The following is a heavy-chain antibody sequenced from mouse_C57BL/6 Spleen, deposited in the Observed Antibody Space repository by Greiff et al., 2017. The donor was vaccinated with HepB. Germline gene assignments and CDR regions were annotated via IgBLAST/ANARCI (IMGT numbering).Heavy chain of an antibody. CDR1: GYTFTSYW. J-gene: IGHJ3*01. Sequence: VQLQQSGAELVMPGASVKLSCKASGYTFTSYWMHWVKQRPGQGLEWIGEIDPSDSYTNYNQKFKGKSTLTVDKSSSTAYIQLSSLTSEDSAVYYCAGGAYSNYVWFAYWGQGTLVTVSA. D-gene: IGHD2-5*01. V-gene: IGHV1-69*01. CDR2: IDPSDSYT. CDR3: AGGAYSNYVWFAY.